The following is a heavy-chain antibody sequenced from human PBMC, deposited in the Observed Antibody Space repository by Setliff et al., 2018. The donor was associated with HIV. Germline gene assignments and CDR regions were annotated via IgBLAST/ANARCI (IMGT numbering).Heavy chain of an antibody. CDR3: ARAPMIRSTSGGLDY. V-gene: IGHV1-2*02. CDR2: INPKTGDT. CDR1: GYTFTSHY. D-gene: IGHD3-22*01. J-gene: IGHJ4*02. Sequence: ASVKVSCKASGYTFTSHYIHWVRQAHGQGLEWVGWINPKTGDTNFARKFQGRVTTTSDTSFNTAYMELSRLKSDDTAVYYCARAPMIRSTSGGLDYWGQGTQVTVSS.